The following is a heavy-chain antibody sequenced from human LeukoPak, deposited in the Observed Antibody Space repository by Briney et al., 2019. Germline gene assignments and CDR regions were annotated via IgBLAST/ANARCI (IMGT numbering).Heavy chain of an antibody. CDR1: GYSFTGYY. Sequence: ASVKVSCKASGYSFTGYYVYWVRQAPGPGLEWMGWINPNSGGKNYAQKFRGRVTMTRDTSINTAYMELSSLTSDDTAVYFCSRGVGGNDYGEFDYWGQGTLVTVSS. V-gene: IGHV1-2*02. D-gene: IGHD1-26*01. CDR3: SRGVGGNDYGEFDY. CDR2: INPNSGGK. J-gene: IGHJ4*02.